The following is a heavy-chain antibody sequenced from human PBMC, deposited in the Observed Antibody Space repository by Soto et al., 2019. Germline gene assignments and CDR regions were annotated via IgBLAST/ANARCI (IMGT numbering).Heavy chain of an antibody. Sequence: QAQLVQSGAEVKKPGASVTVSCKASENTFSSYYLHWVRQAPGQGLEWMGMIHPSGGGATYAQKFLGRVTMTRDTSTSTVFMELSSLRSEDTAIYYCSRGGHITVVTASFDFWGQGTLVTVSS. V-gene: IGHV1-46*03. CDR2: IHPSGGGA. D-gene: IGHD2-21*02. CDR1: ENTFSSYY. CDR3: SRGGHITVVTASFDF. J-gene: IGHJ4*02.